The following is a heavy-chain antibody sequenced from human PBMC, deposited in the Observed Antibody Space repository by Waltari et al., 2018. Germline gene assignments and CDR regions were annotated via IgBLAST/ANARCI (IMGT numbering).Heavy chain of an antibody. Sequence: QVQLQESGPGLVKPSETLSLTCTVSGGSISSYYWSWIRQPPGKGLEWIGYIYYSGSTTYNPALKSRVTISVDTSKNQFSLKLSSVTAADTAVYYCARDLGYCTNGVCYRGDAFDIWGQGTMVTVSS. V-gene: IGHV4-59*01. D-gene: IGHD2-8*01. CDR2: IYYSGST. CDR1: GGSISSYY. J-gene: IGHJ3*02. CDR3: ARDLGYCTNGVCYRGDAFDI.